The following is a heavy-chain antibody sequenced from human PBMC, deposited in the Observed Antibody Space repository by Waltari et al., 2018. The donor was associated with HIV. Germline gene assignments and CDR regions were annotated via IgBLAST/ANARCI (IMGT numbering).Heavy chain of an antibody. CDR1: GCTFSDYN. CDR2: VRMSGGTT. Sequence: QVQLVESGGGLVKPGGSLRVSCAVSGCTFSDYNMSWCRQAQGKGLAGLAYVRMSGGTTNNAAAGKGRFPISRDNAKKALYLEMNSLRAEDTAVYYCARVAGSSSNYYGMDVWGQGTTVTVSS. D-gene: IGHD6-6*01. CDR3: ARVAGSSSNYYGMDV. V-gene: IGHV3-11*01. J-gene: IGHJ6*02.